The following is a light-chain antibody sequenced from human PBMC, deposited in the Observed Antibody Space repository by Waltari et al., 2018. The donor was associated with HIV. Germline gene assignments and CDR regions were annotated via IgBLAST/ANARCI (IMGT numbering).Light chain of an antibody. Sequence: DIQMTQSPSSLSAAVGDRVTITCRASQTINSNLNWYQQIPGKAPKLLIFGASSLQSGVPARFSGSGSGTDFTLTVSSLQPEDFATYFCQQTYRIPQTFGQGIRVDIK. CDR1: QTINSN. V-gene: IGKV1-39*01. CDR3: QQTYRIPQT. J-gene: IGKJ5*01. CDR2: GAS.